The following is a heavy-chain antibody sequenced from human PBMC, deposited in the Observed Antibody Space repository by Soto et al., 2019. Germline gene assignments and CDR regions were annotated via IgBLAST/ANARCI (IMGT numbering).Heavy chain of an antibody. CDR3: AKPYDFWSGSLATDYMDF. CDR2: ISYDGSNK. CDR1: GFTFSSYG. D-gene: IGHD3-3*01. J-gene: IGHJ6*03. V-gene: IGHV3-30*18. Sequence: GGSLRLSCAASGFTFSSYGMHWVRQAPGKGLEWVAVISYDGSNKYYADSVKGRFTISRDNSKNTLYLQMNSLRAEDTAVYYCAKPYDFWSGSLATDYMDFWGKGTTVTVSS.